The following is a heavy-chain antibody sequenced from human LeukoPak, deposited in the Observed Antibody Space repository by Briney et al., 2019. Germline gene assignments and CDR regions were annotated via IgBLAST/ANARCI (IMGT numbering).Heavy chain of an antibody. J-gene: IGHJ4*02. V-gene: IGHV4-59*01. Sequence: SETLSLTCTVSGGSISSYYWSWIRQPPGKGLEWLGYIYYSGSTNYNPSLKSRVTISVNTSKNQFSLKLSSVTAADTAVYYCAREGIAVAGTGEFDYWGQGTLVTVSS. CDR3: AREGIAVAGTGEFDY. CDR1: GGSISSYY. D-gene: IGHD6-19*01. CDR2: IYYSGST.